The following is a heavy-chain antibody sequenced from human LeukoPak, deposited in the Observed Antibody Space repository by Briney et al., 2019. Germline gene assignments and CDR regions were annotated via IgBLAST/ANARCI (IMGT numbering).Heavy chain of an antibody. CDR2: ISSSSSII. D-gene: IGHD4-23*01. Sequence: GGSLRLSCAASGFTFSDNYMSWIRKAPGKGLEGISYISSSSSIIYYADSVKGRFTISRDNAQNSLYLQMNSLRAEDTAVYYCARANYGGNPRYFQHWGQGTLVTVSS. CDR1: GFTFSDNY. J-gene: IGHJ1*01. CDR3: ARANYGGNPRYFQH. V-gene: IGHV3-11*01.